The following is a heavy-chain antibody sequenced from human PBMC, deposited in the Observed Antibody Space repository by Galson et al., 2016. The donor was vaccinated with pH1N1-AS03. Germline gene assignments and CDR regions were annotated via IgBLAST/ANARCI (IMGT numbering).Heavy chain of an antibody. CDR3: ARECSAFDF. J-gene: IGHJ3*01. CDR1: GDSITSYY. Sequence: ETQSLTCTVSGDSITSYYWSWSRQPPGKGLEWIAYVYFTGATSNNPSFQSRVTISLDTSTSPFSMKLSSVTAADTAVYYCARECSAFDFWGQGTVVTVSS. D-gene: IGHD3-10*02. V-gene: IGHV4-59*12. CDR2: VYFTGAT.